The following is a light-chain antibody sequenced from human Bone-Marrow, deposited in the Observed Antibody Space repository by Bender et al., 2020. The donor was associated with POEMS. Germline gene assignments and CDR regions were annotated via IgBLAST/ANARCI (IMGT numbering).Light chain of an antibody. Sequence: SYELTQPPSVSVSPGQTARITCSGDALPKQYAYWYQQKPGQAPVLVIYYDSDRPSGIPERFSGSNSGNMATLTISRVEAGDEADYFCQVWDGSSERAIFGGGTRLTVL. CDR2: YDS. CDR1: ALPKQY. V-gene: IGLV3-21*02. J-gene: IGLJ2*01. CDR3: QVWDGSSERAI.